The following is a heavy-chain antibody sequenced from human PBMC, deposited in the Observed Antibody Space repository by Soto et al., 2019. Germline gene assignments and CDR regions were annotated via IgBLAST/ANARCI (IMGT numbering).Heavy chain of an antibody. CDR3: ASEKDGAFDI. V-gene: IGHV1-18*01. Sequence: ASVQVSCKASGYTFTSYGVSWVRQAPGQGLEWMGWISAYNGNTNYAQKLQGRVTMTTDTSTSTAYMELRILRSDDTAVYYCASEKDGAFDIWGQGTMVTVSS. D-gene: IGHD2-15*01. CDR2: ISAYNGNT. CDR1: GYTFTSYG. J-gene: IGHJ3*02.